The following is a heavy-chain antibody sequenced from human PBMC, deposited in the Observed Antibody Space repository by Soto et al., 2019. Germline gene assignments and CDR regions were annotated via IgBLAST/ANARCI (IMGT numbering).Heavy chain of an antibody. Sequence: GGSLRLSCAASGFTFSSYSMNWVRQAPGKGLEWVSSISSSGSYINYGDSVKGRFTISRDNAENSVYLQMNSLRAEDTAVYYCARDLDAYNQALGKWGQGPPVTVYS. J-gene: IGHJ1*01. CDR1: GFTFSSYS. V-gene: IGHV3-21*01. CDR2: ISSSGSYI. D-gene: IGHD1-1*01. CDR3: ARDLDAYNQALGK.